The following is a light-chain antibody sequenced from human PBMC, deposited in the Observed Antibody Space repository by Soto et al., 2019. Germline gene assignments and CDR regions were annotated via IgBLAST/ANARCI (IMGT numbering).Light chain of an antibody. CDR2: EVS. CDR1: SSDVGGYNY. J-gene: IGLJ1*01. Sequence: ALTQPASVSGSPGQSVTISCTGTSSDVGGYNYVSWYQQHPGKAPKLVIFEVSIRPSGVSIRFSGSKSGNTASLTISGLQTEDEADYYCSSYTSRPSLFVFGSGTKVTVL. V-gene: IGLV2-14*01. CDR3: SSYTSRPSLFV.